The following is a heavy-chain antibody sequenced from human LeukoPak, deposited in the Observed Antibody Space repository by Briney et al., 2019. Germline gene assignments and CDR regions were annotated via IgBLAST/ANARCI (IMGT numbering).Heavy chain of an antibody. Sequence: PGGSLRLSCAASGFTFSDYYMSWIRQAPGKGLEWVSYISSSGSTIYYADSVKGRFTISRDNAKNSLYLQMNSLRAEDTAVYYCARALYYDSSVYYFDPWGQGTLVTVSS. CDR1: GFTFSDYY. D-gene: IGHD3-22*01. J-gene: IGHJ5*02. CDR3: ARALYYDSSVYYFDP. CDR2: ISSSGSTI. V-gene: IGHV3-11*01.